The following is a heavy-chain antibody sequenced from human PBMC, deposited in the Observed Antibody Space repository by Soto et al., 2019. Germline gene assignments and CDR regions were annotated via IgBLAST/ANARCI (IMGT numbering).Heavy chain of an antibody. D-gene: IGHD2-2*01. CDR2: INHSGST. CDR1: GGSFSGYY. CDR3: ARAGGYCSSTSCYGY. Sequence: SETLSLTCAVYGGSFSGYYWSWIRQPPGKGLEWIGEINHSGSTNYNPSLKSRVTISVDTSKNQFSLKLSSVTAADTAVYYCARAGGYCSSTSCYGYWGQGTLVTVSS. V-gene: IGHV4-34*01. J-gene: IGHJ4*02.